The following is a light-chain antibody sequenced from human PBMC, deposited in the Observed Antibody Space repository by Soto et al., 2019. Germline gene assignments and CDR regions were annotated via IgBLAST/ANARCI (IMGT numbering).Light chain of an antibody. Sequence: EIVLTQSPDTLSLSPGERATLSCRASQSVSSYLAWYQQKPGQAPRLLIYDASNGATGIPARFSGSGSGTDFTLTINSLQAEDVAVYYCHHYYSTPWTFGQGTKVDIK. CDR2: DAS. CDR1: QSVSSY. V-gene: IGKV3-11*01. J-gene: IGKJ1*01. CDR3: HHYYSTPWT.